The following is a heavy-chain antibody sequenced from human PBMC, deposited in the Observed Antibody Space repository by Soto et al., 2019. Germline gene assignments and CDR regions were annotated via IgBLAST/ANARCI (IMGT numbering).Heavy chain of an antibody. CDR2: TYYRSKWYN. CDR1: GDSVSSNSAA. Sequence: SQTLSLTCAISGDSVSSNSAAWNWIRQSPSRGLEWLGRTYYRSKWYNDYAVSVKSRITINPDTSKNQFSLQLNSVTPEDTAVYYCARDSSSGLYYYYYYGMDVWGQGXTVTVSS. CDR3: ARDSSSGLYYYYYYGMDV. V-gene: IGHV6-1*01. D-gene: IGHD6-19*01. J-gene: IGHJ6*02.